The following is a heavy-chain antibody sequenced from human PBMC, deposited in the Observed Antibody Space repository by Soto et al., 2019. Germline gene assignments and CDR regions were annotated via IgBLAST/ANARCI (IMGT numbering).Heavy chain of an antibody. CDR1: GYTFTDNY. CDR2: VNPKSGGT. CDR3: ARAYSGSGSPKF. J-gene: IGHJ4*02. V-gene: IGHV1-2*02. Sequence: EASVKVSCKASGYTFTDNYFHWVLQAPGQGLEWMGWVNPKSGGTDFAQKFQGRVTMTRDTAINTVYMELNRLRSDDTAVYYCARAYSGSGSPKFWGQGTLVTVYS. D-gene: IGHD3-10*01.